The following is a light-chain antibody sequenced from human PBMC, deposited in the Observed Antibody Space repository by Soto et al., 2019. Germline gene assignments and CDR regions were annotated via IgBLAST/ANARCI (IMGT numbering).Light chain of an antibody. CDR3: AAWDDDLHVGL. Sequence: QPVLTQPPSVSATPGQGVTLSCSGGDSNIGSTAVNWYQQVPGTAPKLLIYSSNQRPSGVPDRISGSKSGTSASLAISGLQSEDEADYYCAAWDDDLHVGLFGGGTKVTVL. CDR1: DSNIGSTA. J-gene: IGLJ2*01. CDR2: SSN. V-gene: IGLV1-44*01.